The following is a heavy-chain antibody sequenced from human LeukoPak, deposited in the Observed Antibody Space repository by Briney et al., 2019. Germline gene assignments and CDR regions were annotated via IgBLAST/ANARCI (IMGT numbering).Heavy chain of an antibody. V-gene: IGHV3-7*03. CDR3: AKVVALLWFGELSAGVGYYFDY. CDR1: GFTFSSYW. J-gene: IGHJ4*02. CDR2: IKQDGSEK. Sequence: PGGSLRLSCAASGFTFSSYWMSWVRQAPGKGLEWVAKIKQDGSEKYSVDSVKGRFTISRDNSKNTLYLQMNSLRAEDTAVYYCAKVVALLWFGELSAGVGYYFDYWGQGTLVTVSS. D-gene: IGHD3-10*01.